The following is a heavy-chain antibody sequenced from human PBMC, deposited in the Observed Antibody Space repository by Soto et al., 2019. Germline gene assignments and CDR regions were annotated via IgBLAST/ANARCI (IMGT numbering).Heavy chain of an antibody. Sequence: SETLSLTCTVSGGFISSGDTYWNWIRQHPGKGLEWVGYLSYSGRIYYNPSLKSRVTISVDTSENQCSVYLSSVTTADTAVYYCASGTAILSRGGKWATQREGCSYYGMDVWGQGTTVTVSS. J-gene: IGHJ6*02. CDR1: GGFISSGDTY. CDR2: LSYSGRI. V-gene: IGHV4-30-4*01. CDR3: ASGTAILSRGGKWATQREGCSYYGMDV. D-gene: IGHD1-26*01.